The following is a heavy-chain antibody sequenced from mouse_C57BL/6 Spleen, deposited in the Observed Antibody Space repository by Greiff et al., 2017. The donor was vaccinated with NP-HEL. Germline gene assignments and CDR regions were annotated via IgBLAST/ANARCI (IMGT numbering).Heavy chain of an antibody. Sequence: VKVVESGAELVRPGTSVKVSCKASGYAFTNYLIEWVKQRPGQGLEWIGVINPGSGGTNYNEKFKGKATLTADKSSSTAYMQLSSLTSEDSAVYFCARGDWDYAMDYWGQGTSVTVSS. J-gene: IGHJ4*01. D-gene: IGHD4-1*01. V-gene: IGHV1-54*01. CDR2: INPGSGGT. CDR3: ARGDWDYAMDY. CDR1: GYAFTNYL.